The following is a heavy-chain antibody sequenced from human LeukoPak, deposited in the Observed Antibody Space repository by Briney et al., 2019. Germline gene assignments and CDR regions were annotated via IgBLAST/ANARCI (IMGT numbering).Heavy chain of an antibody. J-gene: IGHJ4*02. CDR3: ARFIVPVDY. CDR1: GYTFTSYG. Sequence: ASVKVSCKASGYTFTSYGISWVRQAPGQGLEWMGWINPNSGGTNYAQKFQGRVTMTRDTSISTAYMELSRLRSDDTAVYYCARFIVPVDYWGQGTLVTVSS. CDR2: INPNSGGT. V-gene: IGHV1-2*02. D-gene: IGHD2-2*01.